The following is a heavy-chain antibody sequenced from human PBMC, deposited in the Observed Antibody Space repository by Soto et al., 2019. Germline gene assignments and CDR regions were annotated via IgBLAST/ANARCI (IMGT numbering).Heavy chain of an antibody. J-gene: IGHJ6*02. V-gene: IGHV3-72*01. CDR1: GFIFSDHY. CDR3: AREGAGDLLHNYYYYAMDV. D-gene: IGHD1-26*01. Sequence: GGSLRLSCAASGFIFSDHYMDWVRQAPGKGLEWVGRSRNKVNGYTTEYAASVKGRLTITRDDSKDALFLQKNNVKTEDTAVYYCAREGAGDLLHNYYYYAMDVWGQGTSVTVSS. CDR2: SRNKVNGYTT.